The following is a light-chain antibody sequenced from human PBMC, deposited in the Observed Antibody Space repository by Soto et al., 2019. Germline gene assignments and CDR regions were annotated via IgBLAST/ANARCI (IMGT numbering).Light chain of an antibody. Sequence: DIQLTQSPSFLSASVGDRVTITCRASQGISSYLAWYQQKPGKAPNLLIHTSSTLQSGVPSRFSGSGSGTEFTLTISSLQPEDFATYYCQQYNSYSQTFGQGTKVDIK. CDR1: QGISSY. CDR2: TSS. CDR3: QQYNSYSQT. J-gene: IGKJ1*01. V-gene: IGKV1-9*01.